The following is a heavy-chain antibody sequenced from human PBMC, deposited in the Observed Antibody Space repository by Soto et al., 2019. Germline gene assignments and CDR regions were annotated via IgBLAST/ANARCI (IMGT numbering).Heavy chain of an antibody. Sequence: QVQLVESGGGVVQPGRSLRLSCAASGFPFSSYAIHWVRQAPGKGLEWVAATSHDGGIKHYADSVKGRFTVSRDNSKNTLYLQMNSLRDHDTAMYHCAREHAAVDVWGQGTTVTVAS. CDR3: AREHAAVDV. CDR2: TSHDGGIK. V-gene: IGHV3-30-3*01. CDR1: GFPFSSYA. J-gene: IGHJ6*02.